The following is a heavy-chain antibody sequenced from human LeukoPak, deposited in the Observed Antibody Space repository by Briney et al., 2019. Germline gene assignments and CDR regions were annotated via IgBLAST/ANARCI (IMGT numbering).Heavy chain of an antibody. D-gene: IGHD5-18*01. CDR2: IKSKTDGGTT. CDR1: GFTFSSAW. J-gene: IGHJ4*02. V-gene: IGHV3-15*01. CDR3: TTDVDTVNDY. Sequence: GGSLRLSCAASGFTFSSAWMSWVRQAPGKGLERVVRIKSKTDGGTTDYAAPVKGRFTISRDDSKNTLYLQMNSLKTEDTAVYYCTTDVDTVNDYWGQGTLVTVSS.